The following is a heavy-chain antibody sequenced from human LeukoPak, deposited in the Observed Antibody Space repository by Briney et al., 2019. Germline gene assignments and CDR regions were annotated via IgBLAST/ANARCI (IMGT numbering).Heavy chain of an antibody. V-gene: IGHV4-59*07. Sequence: SDTLSLTCTVSGGSFSRYYWSWVRLPPGKGLEWIGYIYDGGSSNYNPSLKSRVTMSVDTSKNQFSLKLTSVTAADTAVYYCARVGGVRTYYYDSSGYYYDYWGQGTLVTVSS. D-gene: IGHD3-22*01. CDR3: ARVGGVRTYYYDSSGYYYDY. CDR2: IYDGGSS. J-gene: IGHJ4*02. CDR1: GGSFSRYY.